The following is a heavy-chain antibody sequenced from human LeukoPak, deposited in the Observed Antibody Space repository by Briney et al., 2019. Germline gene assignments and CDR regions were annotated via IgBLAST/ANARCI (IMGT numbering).Heavy chain of an antibody. V-gene: IGHV4-61*02. Sequence: SETLSLTCTVSGDSISSGAYYWSWIRQPAGKGLEWIGRISTDGSTNYNPSLNSRVTMSVDASNNHFSLKLNSVTAADTAVYYCAKGAGPPWFNPWGQGTLVTVSS. CDR3: AKGAGPPWFNP. CDR2: ISTDGST. J-gene: IGHJ5*02. D-gene: IGHD6-19*01. CDR1: GDSISSGAYY.